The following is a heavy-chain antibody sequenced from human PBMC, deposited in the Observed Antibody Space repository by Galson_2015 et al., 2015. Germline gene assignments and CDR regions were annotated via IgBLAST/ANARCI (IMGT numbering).Heavy chain of an antibody. D-gene: IGHD3-3*01. CDR3: ARVSLPEDDFWSGNYGMDV. Sequence: SETLSLTCTVSGGSISSYYWSWIRQPPGKGLEWIVYIYYSGSTNYNPSLKSRVTISVDTSKNQFSLKLSSVTAADTAVYYCARVSLPEDDFWSGNYGMDVWGQGTTVTVSS. CDR1: GGSISSYY. V-gene: IGHV4-59*01. CDR2: IYYSGST. J-gene: IGHJ6*02.